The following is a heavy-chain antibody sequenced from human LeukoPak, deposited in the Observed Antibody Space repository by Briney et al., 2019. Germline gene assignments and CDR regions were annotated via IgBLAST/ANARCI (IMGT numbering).Heavy chain of an antibody. J-gene: IGHJ4*02. Sequence: PGGSLRLSCAASGFTFSSDSMNWVRQAPGRGLEWVSYISSSSSTIYYADSVKGRFTISRDNAKNSLCLQMNSLRAEDTAVYYCAREDTAMVMGYWGQGTLVTVSS. CDR3: AREDTAMVMGY. D-gene: IGHD5-18*01. CDR1: GFTFSSDS. CDR2: ISSSSSTI. V-gene: IGHV3-48*01.